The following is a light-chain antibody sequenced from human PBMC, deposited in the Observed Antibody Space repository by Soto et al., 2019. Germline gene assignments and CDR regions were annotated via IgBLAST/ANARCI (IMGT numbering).Light chain of an antibody. CDR2: DAS. CDR1: QSVSTR. V-gene: IGKV1-5*02. J-gene: IGKJ1*01. CDR3: QQYENYWT. Sequence: DIQMTQSPSSLSASVGDRVTIICRASQSVSTRLARYQQKPGKAPKVLIYDASSWAGGVPSRFSGSGSGTEFTLTISNLQPDDFATYYCQQYENYWTFGQGTKVDIK.